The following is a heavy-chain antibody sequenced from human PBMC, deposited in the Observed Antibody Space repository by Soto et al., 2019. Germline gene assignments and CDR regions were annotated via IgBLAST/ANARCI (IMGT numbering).Heavy chain of an antibody. J-gene: IGHJ4*02. CDR1: GGSFSGYY. D-gene: IGHD1-1*01. V-gene: IGHV4-34*01. Sequence: SETLSLTCAVYGGSFSGYYWSWIRQPPGKGLEWIGEINHSGSTNYNPSLKSRVTISVDTSKNQFSLKLSSVTAADTAVYYCARGEMGTDPFPDYWGQGTLVTVS. CDR3: ARGEMGTDPFPDY. CDR2: INHSGST.